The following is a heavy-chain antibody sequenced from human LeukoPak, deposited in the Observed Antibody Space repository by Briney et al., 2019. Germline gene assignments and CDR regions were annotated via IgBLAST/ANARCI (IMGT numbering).Heavy chain of an antibody. CDR1: GFTFSSYS. CDR2: ISSTSSTI. J-gene: IGHJ4*02. D-gene: IGHD6-19*01. V-gene: IGHV3-48*02. CDR3: AREGLGIGVAGRDY. Sequence: GRSLRLSCAGSGFTFSSYSMNWVRQAPEKGLEWVSYISSTSSTIYYADSVKGRFTISRDDAKNSLYLQMNSLRDEDAAVYYCAREGLGIGVAGRDYWGQGTLVTVSS.